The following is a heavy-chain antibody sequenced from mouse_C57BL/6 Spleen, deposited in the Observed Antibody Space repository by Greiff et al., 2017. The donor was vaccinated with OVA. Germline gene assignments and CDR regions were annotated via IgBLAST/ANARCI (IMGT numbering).Heavy chain of an antibody. CDR1: GYTFTSYW. V-gene: IGHV1-50*01. D-gene: IGHD2-1*01. J-gene: IGHJ4*01. CDR2: IDPSDSYT. CDR3: ARGDGNYDAMDY. Sequence: QVQLQQPGAELVKPGASVKLSCKASGYTFTSYWTQWVKQRPGQGLEWIGEIDPSDSYTNYNQKFKGKATLTVDTSSSTAYMQLSSLTSEDSAVYYCARGDGNYDAMDYWGQGTSVTVSS.